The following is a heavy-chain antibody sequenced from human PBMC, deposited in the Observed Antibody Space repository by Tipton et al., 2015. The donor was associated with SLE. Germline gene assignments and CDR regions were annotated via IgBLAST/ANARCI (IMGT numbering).Heavy chain of an antibody. J-gene: IGHJ5*02. Sequence: GLVKPSQTLSLTCAVYGESFNGYFWTWIRQPPGKGLEWIAEIIHSGSTNYNPSLKSRVTISVDTSKNQFSLKLDSVTAADTAVYYCARGEGYYGSGSYQGWFDPWGQGTLVTVSS. V-gene: IGHV4-34*01. D-gene: IGHD3-10*01. CDR1: GESFNGYF. CDR3: ARGEGYYGSGSYQGWFDP. CDR2: IIHSGST.